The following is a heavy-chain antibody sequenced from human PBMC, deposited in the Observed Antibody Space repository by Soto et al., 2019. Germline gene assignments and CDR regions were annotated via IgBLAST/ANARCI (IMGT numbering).Heavy chain of an antibody. CDR2: IYYSGST. CDR1: GGSISSSSYY. CDR3: ARRQYGSSWYDDAFDI. V-gene: IGHV4-39*01. J-gene: IGHJ3*02. D-gene: IGHD6-13*01. Sequence: SETLSLTCTVSGGSISSSSYYWGWIRQPPGKGLEWIGSIYYSGSTYYNPSLKSRVTISVDTSKNQFSLKLSSVTAADTAVYYCARRQYGSSWYDDAFDIWGQGTMVTVSS.